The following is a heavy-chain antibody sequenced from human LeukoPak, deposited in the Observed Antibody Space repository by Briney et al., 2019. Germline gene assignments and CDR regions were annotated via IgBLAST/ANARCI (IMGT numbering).Heavy chain of an antibody. CDR1: GFTFSSYG. CDR2: ISGSGGST. V-gene: IGHV3-23*01. D-gene: IGHD3-10*01. Sequence: GGSLRLSCAASGFTFSSYGMSWVRQAPGKGLEWVSAISGSGGSTYYADSVKGRFTISRDDSKNTAYLQMDSLKTEDTAVYYCTGNYYGSGSYADFDYWGQGTLVTVSS. CDR3: TGNYYGSGSYADFDY. J-gene: IGHJ4*02.